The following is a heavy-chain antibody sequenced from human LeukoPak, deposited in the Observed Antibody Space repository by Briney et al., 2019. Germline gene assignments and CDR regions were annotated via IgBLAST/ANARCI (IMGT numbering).Heavy chain of an antibody. V-gene: IGHV3-23*01. Sequence: GGSLRLSCAASGFTFSSYAMSWVRHAPGKGLEWVSAISGSGGSTYYADSVKGRFTISRDNSKNTLYLQMNSLRAEDTAVYYCAKQLELLQFVSDFDYWGQGTLVTVSS. CDR3: AKQLELLQFVSDFDY. D-gene: IGHD1-7*01. CDR2: ISGSGGST. CDR1: GFTFSSYA. J-gene: IGHJ4*02.